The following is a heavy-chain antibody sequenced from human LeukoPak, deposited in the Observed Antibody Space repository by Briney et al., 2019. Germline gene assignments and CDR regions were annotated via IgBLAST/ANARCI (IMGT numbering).Heavy chain of an antibody. CDR3: AKDMAAYYYASGNIDY. D-gene: IGHD3-10*01. J-gene: IGHJ4*02. V-gene: IGHV3-43D*03. CDR2: ISWNGGST. CDR1: GFTFDDYA. Sequence: GGSLRLSCAASGFTFDDYAMHWVRQAPGKGLEWVSLISWNGGSTYYADSVKGRFTISRDNSKNSLYLQMNSLRAEDTALYYCAKDMAAYYYASGNIDYWGQGTLVTVSS.